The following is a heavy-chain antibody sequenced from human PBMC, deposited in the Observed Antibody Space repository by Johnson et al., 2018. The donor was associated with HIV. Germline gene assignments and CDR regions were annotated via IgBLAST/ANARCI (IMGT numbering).Heavy chain of an antibody. Sequence: EVQLVESGGGLVLPGGSLRLSCVGSGFTFSSYWLSWIRQAPGKGLEWVATIKQDGSERYHVDSVKGRFTISRDNSKNTLYLQMNSLRAEDTAVYYCTRGGWKVVTSIFAFDIWGKGTMVTVSS. D-gene: IGHD2-21*02. CDR1: GFTFSSYW. CDR2: IKQDGSER. CDR3: TRGGWKVVTSIFAFDI. V-gene: IGHV3-7*01. J-gene: IGHJ3*02.